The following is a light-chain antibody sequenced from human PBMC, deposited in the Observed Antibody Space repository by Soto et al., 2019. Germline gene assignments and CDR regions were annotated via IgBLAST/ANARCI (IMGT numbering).Light chain of an antibody. CDR3: SSYTSTNALV. V-gene: IGLV2-14*03. CDR2: DVN. CDR1: GSDVGGYNY. Sequence: QSVLTQPASVSGSPGQSITVSCTGTGSDVGGYNYVSWYQQYPGQAPKLMIYDVNKRPSGVSNRFSGSKSGNTASLTLSGLQVEDEADYYCSSYTSTNALVFGVGTKVTVL. J-gene: IGLJ1*01.